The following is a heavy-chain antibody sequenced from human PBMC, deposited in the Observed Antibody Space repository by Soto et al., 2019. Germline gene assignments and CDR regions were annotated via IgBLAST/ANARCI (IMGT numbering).Heavy chain of an antibody. CDR3: AIHPFVGFGS. V-gene: IGHV1-2*01. J-gene: IGHJ4*02. D-gene: IGHD3-16*01. Sequence: QVHLVQSGAEVTKPGASVKVSCKASGYSFSDYYIQWVRQAPGQGLEWMGWINPSSGDTNYGHGHKSECRVITTRDTSIDTAYMELSSRTFEDTVMYYCAIHPFVGFGSWCQGSLVTVSS. CDR1: GYSFSDYY. CDR2: INPSSGDT.